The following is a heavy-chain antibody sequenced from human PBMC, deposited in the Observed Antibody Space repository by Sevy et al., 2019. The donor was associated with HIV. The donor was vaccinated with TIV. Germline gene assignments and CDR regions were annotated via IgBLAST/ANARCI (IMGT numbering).Heavy chain of an antibody. D-gene: IGHD6-25*01. CDR2: ISASGGYT. Sequence: RGCLRLSCAVSAFTFNSYVMSWVRQAPGKGLEWVSTISASGGYTYYADSVKGWLTICRDNSKNTVYLQTNSLSAEDTAIYYCAQETIRGYYWGQGTLVCVSS. CDR1: AFTFNSYV. V-gene: IGHV3-23*01. CDR3: AQETIRGYY. J-gene: IGHJ4*02.